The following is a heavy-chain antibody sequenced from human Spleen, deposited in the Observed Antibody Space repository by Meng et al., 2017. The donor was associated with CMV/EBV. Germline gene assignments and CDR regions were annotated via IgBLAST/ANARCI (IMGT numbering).Heavy chain of an antibody. CDR1: GFIVSTNY. CDR3: ARDRYFQGYCSSTTCYSPEYYFDY. J-gene: IGHJ4*02. V-gene: IGHV3-66*02. CDR2: IYVDGGT. Sequence: ESLKISCAASGFIVSTNYMSWVRQAPGKGLEWVSVIYVDGGTYYADSVKGRFTISRESSKKTLYLQMNSLRTEDTAVYYCARDRYFQGYCSSTTCYSPEYYFDYWGQGTLVTVSS. D-gene: IGHD2-2*01.